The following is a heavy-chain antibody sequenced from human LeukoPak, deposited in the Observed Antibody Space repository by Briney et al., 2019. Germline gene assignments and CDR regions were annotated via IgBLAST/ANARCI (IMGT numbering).Heavy chain of an antibody. Sequence: PGGSLRLSCAASGFTFDDYAMHWVRQAPGRGLEWVSGISWNSGSIGYADSVKGRFTISRENAKNSLYLQMNSLRAEDTALYYCAKGVRITMVRGAFDIWGQGTMVTVSS. CDR3: AKGVRITMVRGAFDI. J-gene: IGHJ3*02. V-gene: IGHV3-9*01. D-gene: IGHD3-10*01. CDR1: GFTFDDYA. CDR2: ISWNSGSI.